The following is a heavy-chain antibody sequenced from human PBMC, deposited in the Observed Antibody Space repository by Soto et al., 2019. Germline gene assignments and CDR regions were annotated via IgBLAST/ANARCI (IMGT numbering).Heavy chain of an antibody. D-gene: IGHD3-10*01. Sequence: SETLSLTCTVSGGSISSSSYYWGWIRHPPGKGLEWIGSIYYSGSTYYNPSLKSRVTISVDTSKNQFSLKLSSVTAADTAVYYCARHLGTMVSTFDYWGQGTLVTVSS. J-gene: IGHJ4*02. V-gene: IGHV4-39*01. CDR3: ARHLGTMVSTFDY. CDR2: IYYSGST. CDR1: GGSISSSSYY.